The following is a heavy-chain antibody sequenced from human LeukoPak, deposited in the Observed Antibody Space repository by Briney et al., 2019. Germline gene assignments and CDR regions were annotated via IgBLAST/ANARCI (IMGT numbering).Heavy chain of an antibody. Sequence: PSETLSLTCAVSGGSISSGFYSWSWIRQPPGKGLEWIGYIYHSGSTYYNPSLKSRVTISVDRSKNQFSLNLSSVTAADTAVYYCARGDPNAFDIWGQGTMVTVSS. D-gene: IGHD2-21*01. V-gene: IGHV4-30-2*01. CDR3: ARGDPNAFDI. CDR1: GGSISSGFYS. J-gene: IGHJ3*02. CDR2: IYHSGST.